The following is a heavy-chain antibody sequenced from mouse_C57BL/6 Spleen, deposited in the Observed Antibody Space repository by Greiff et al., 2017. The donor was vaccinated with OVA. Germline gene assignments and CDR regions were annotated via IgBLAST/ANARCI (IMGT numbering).Heavy chain of an antibody. V-gene: IGHV1-85*01. CDR3: ATYYYGSTWFAY. CDR2: LYPRDGST. J-gene: IGHJ3*01. Sequence: QVQLQQSGPELVKPGASVKLSCKASGYTFTSYDINWVKQRPGQGLEWIGWLYPRDGSTKYNEKFKGKATLTVDTSSSTAYMELHSLTSEDSAVYFCATYYYGSTWFAYWGQGTLVTVSA. CDR1: GYTFTSYD. D-gene: IGHD1-1*01.